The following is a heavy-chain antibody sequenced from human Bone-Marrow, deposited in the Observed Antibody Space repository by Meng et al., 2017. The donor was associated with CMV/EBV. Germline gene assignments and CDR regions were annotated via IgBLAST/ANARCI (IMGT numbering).Heavy chain of an antibody. Sequence: LSCTVSGGSISSSSYYWGWIRQPPGKGLEWIGSIYYSGSTYYNPSLKSRVTISVDTSKNQFSLKLSSVTAADTAVYYCAMMGGHAFDIWGQGTMVTVSS. CDR3: AMMGGHAFDI. D-gene: IGHD1-26*01. V-gene: IGHV4-39*01. CDR2: IYYSGST. CDR1: GGSISSSSYY. J-gene: IGHJ3*02.